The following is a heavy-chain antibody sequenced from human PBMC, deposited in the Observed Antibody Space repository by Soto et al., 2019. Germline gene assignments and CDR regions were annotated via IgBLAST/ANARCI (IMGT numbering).Heavy chain of an antibody. Sequence: GSLRLCCAASGFSLSSYGMHWVRQAPGKGLEWVAVISYDGSNKYYADSVKGRFTISRDNSKKTLYLQMKSLRAEDTAVYYCAKPDYYDSSGIFDYWGQGTLVTVSS. D-gene: IGHD3-22*01. CDR1: GFSLSSYG. CDR2: ISYDGSNK. J-gene: IGHJ4*02. V-gene: IGHV3-30*18. CDR3: AKPDYYDSSGIFDY.